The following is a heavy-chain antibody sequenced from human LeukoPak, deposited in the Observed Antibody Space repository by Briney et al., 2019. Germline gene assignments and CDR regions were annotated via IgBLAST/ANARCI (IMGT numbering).Heavy chain of an antibody. CDR1: GYSISSGYY. CDR2: IYHSGST. J-gene: IGHJ6*04. CDR3: ARLVDV. V-gene: IGHV4-38-2*01. Sequence: SETLSLTCAVSGYSISSGYYWGWIRQPPGKGLEWIGSIYHSGSTYYNPSLKSRVTISVDTSKNQFSLELSSVTAADTAVYYCARLVDVWGKGTTVTVSS.